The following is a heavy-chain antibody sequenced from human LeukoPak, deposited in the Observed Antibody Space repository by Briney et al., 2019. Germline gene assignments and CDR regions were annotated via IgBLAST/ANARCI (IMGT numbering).Heavy chain of an antibody. V-gene: IGHV1-46*01. J-gene: IGHJ6*03. Sequence: GASVKASCKAYGYTFTSYYMHWVRQAPGQGLEWMGIINPSGGSTSYAQKFQGRVTMTRDMSTSTVYMELSSLRSEDTAVYYCARDQPDLMAARPSYYMEVWGKGTTVTVSS. CDR3: ARDQPDLMAARPSYYMEV. CDR2: INPSGGST. D-gene: IGHD6-6*01. CDR1: GYTFTSYY.